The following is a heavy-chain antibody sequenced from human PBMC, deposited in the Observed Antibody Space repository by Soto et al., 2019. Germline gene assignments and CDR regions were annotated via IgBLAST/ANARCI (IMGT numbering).Heavy chain of an antibody. J-gene: IGHJ4*02. Sequence: PGESLKISCKGSGYSFTSYWIGWVRQMPGKGLEWMGIIYPGDSDTRYSPSFQGQVTISADKSISTAYLQWSSLKASDTAMYYCARRYSSSWYSEPAFDYWGQGTLVTVS. CDR1: GYSFTSYW. CDR2: IYPGDSDT. D-gene: IGHD6-13*01. V-gene: IGHV5-51*01. CDR3: ARRYSSSWYSEPAFDY.